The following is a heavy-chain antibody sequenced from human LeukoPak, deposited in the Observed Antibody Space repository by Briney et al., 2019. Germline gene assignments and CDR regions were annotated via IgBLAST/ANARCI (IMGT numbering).Heavy chain of an antibody. V-gene: IGHV1-69*13. D-gene: IGHD3-3*01. Sequence: GGSVKVSCKASGCIFSSYAISWVRQAPGQGVEWMGGIVPIFGTANYAQKFQGRVKITADESTSTAYMELSSLRSEDTTVYYCARDPRRITIFGVVAIYYYYMDVWGKGTTVTVSS. CDR2: IVPIFGTA. CDR3: ARDPRRITIFGVVAIYYYYMDV. CDR1: GCIFSSYA. J-gene: IGHJ6*03.